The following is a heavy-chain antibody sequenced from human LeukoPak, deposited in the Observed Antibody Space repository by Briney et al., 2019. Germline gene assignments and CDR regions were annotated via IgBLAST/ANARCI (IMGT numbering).Heavy chain of an antibody. Sequence: SGPTLVNPTQTLTLTCTFSGFSLSTSGMCVSWIRQPPGKALEWLARIDWDDDKYYSTSLKTRLTISKDTSKNQVVLTMTNMDPVDTATYYCARIAVAGKEGDCWGQGTLVTVSS. CDR2: IDWDDDK. CDR3: ARIAVAGKEGDC. CDR1: GFSLSTSGMC. V-gene: IGHV2-70*11. J-gene: IGHJ4*02. D-gene: IGHD6-19*01.